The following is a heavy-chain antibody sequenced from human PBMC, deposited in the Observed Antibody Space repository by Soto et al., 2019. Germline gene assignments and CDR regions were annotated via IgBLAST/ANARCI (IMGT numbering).Heavy chain of an antibody. D-gene: IGHD4-17*01. CDR1: GGSISSYY. Sequence: QVQLQESGPGLVKPSETLSLTCTVSGGSISSYYWSWIRQPPGKGLEWIGYIYYSGSTNYNPSLKSRVTISVDTSKNQFSLKLSSVTAADTAVYYCARDSTVVPRSAYAFDIWGQGTMVTVSS. CDR2: IYYSGST. J-gene: IGHJ3*02. CDR3: ARDSTVVPRSAYAFDI. V-gene: IGHV4-59*01.